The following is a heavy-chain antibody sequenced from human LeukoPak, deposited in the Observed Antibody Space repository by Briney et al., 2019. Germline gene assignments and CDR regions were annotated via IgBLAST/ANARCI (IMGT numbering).Heavy chain of an antibody. J-gene: IGHJ4*02. Sequence: GGSLRLSCAASGFTFSSYGMHWVRQAPGKGLEWVAVISYDGSNKYYADSVKGRFTISRDNSKNTLYLQMNSLRAEDTAVYYCAKDNVIVGGYYFDYWGQGTLVTVSS. CDR1: GFTFSSYG. D-gene: IGHD1-26*01. CDR2: ISYDGSNK. CDR3: AKDNVIVGGYYFDY. V-gene: IGHV3-30*18.